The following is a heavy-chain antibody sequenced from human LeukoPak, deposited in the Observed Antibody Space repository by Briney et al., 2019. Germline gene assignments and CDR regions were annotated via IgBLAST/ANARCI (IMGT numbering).Heavy chain of an antibody. J-gene: IGHJ6*03. CDR3: ARNHRSGRGYYYYMDV. CDR1: SYTFTSYG. Sequence: ASVKVSCKASSYTFTSYGISWVRQAPGQGLEWMGWISAYNGNTNYAQKLQGRVTMTTDTSTSTAYMELRSLRSDDTAVYYCARNHRSGRGYYYYMDVWGKGTTVTVSS. V-gene: IGHV1-18*01. CDR2: ISAYNGNT. D-gene: IGHD3-10*01.